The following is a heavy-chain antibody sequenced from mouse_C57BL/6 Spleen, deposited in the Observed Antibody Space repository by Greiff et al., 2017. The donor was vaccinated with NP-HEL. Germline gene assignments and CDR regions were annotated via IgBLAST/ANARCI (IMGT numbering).Heavy chain of an antibody. D-gene: IGHD1-1*01. CDR1: GYAFSSYW. J-gene: IGHJ2*01. CDR2: IYPGDGDT. CDR3: ARSRGSSYNFDY. V-gene: IGHV1-80*01. Sequence: QVQLQQSGAELVKPGASVKISCKASGYAFSSYWMNWVKQRPGKGLEWIGQIYPGDGDTNYNGKFKGKATLTADKSSSTAYMQLSSLTSEDSAVYFCARSRGSSYNFDYWGQGTTLTVSS.